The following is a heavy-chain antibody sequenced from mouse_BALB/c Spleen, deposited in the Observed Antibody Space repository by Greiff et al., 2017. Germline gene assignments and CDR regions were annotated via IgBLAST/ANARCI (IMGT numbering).Heavy chain of an antibody. CDR2: ISYSGST. Sequence: EVKLQESGPDLVKPSQSLSLTCTVTGYSITSDYAWNWIRQFPGNKLEWMGYISYSGSTSYNPSLKSRISITRDTSKNQFFLQLNSVTTEDTATYYCARREVRGTYYAMDYWGQGTSVTVSS. CDR1: GYSITSDYA. V-gene: IGHV3-2*02. J-gene: IGHJ4*01. CDR3: ARREVRGTYYAMDY. D-gene: IGHD2-14*01.